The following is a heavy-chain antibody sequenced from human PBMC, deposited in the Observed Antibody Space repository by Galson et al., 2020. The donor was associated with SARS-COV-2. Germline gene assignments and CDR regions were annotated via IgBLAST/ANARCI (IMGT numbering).Heavy chain of an antibody. V-gene: IGHV3-30*04. Sequence: RLSCAASGFTFSNYVMHWVRQAPGKGPEWVAVISSDGSNSFYADSLKGRFTISRDNSKSTLYLQMNSLRAEDTAVYYCARGGEWELPYYFDYWGQGTLVTVSS. CDR1: GFTFSNYV. CDR2: ISSDGSNS. CDR3: ARGGEWELPYYFDY. J-gene: IGHJ4*02. D-gene: IGHD1-26*01.